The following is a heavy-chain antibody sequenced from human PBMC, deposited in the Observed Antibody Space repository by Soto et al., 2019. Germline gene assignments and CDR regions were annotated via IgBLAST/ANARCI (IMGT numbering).Heavy chain of an antibody. CDR1: GYSFTSYW. CDR3: ARQTERSLAQNYHDSSGYYWPYDAFDI. Sequence: PGESLKISCKGSGYSFTSYWIGWVRQMPGKGLEWMGIIYPGDSDTRYSPSFQGQVTISADKSISTAYLQWSSLKASDTAMYYCARQTERSLAQNYHDSSGYYWPYDAFDIWGQGTMVTVSS. D-gene: IGHD3-22*01. J-gene: IGHJ3*02. V-gene: IGHV5-51*01. CDR2: IYPGDSDT.